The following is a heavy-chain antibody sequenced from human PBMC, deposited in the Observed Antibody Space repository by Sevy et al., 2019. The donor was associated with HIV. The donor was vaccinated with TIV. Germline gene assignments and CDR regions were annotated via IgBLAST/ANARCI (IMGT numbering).Heavy chain of an antibody. J-gene: IGHJ4*02. Sequence: GGSLRLSCAASGFTSSSYAMSWVRQPPGRGLEWVSTLSDSGVNTYYADSVKGRFTSSRDNSKNILYLQMNSLRAEDTAVYYCARDRATSATGTLFDYWGQGTLVTVSS. CDR1: GFTSSSYA. D-gene: IGHD3-9*01. CDR2: LSDSGVNT. V-gene: IGHV3-23*01. CDR3: ARDRATSATGTLFDY.